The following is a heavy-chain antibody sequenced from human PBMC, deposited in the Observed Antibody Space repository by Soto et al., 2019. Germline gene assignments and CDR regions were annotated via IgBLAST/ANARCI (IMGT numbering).Heavy chain of an antibody. CDR1: GGSISSGGYS. J-gene: IGHJ4*02. D-gene: IGHD5-12*01. Sequence: QLQLQESGSGLVKPSQTLSLTCAVSGGSISSGGYSWSWIRQPPGKGLEWIGYIYHSGSTYYNPSLKRRVPISVDRPTNQFSLKLSSVTAADTAVYYCAAGGGLPRYYWGQGTLVTGSS. V-gene: IGHV4-30-2*01. CDR3: AAGGGLPRYY. CDR2: IYHSGST.